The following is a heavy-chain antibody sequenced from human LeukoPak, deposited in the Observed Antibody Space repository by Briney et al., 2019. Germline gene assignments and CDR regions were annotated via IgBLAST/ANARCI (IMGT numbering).Heavy chain of an antibody. CDR3: ARVMGYYYDSSGPADV. CDR1: GYTFTSYG. Sequence: ASVKVSSTASGYTFTSYGISWVRQAPGQGLEWMGWISAYNGNTNYAQKLQGRVTMTTDTSTSTAYMELRSLRSDDTAVYYCARVMGYYYDSSGPADVWGQGTTVTVSS. V-gene: IGHV1-18*01. CDR2: ISAYNGNT. D-gene: IGHD3-22*01. J-gene: IGHJ6*02.